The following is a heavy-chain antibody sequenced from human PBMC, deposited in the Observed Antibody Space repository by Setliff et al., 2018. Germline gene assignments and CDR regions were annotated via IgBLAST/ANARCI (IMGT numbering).Heavy chain of an antibody. D-gene: IGHD3-22*01. V-gene: IGHV4-59*11. J-gene: IGHJ3*01. CDR2: VYYNGNT. CDR1: GGSLTQRY. CDR3: ARLYHNDNSADFRRAPFDV. Sequence: SETLSLTCTLSGGSLTQRYWSWVRQPPGKGLEWIGYVYYNGNTNYSPSLKSRVTISADTSKNQFSLKLKSVTAADTAVYYCARLYHNDNSADFRRAPFDVWGQGMMVTVSS.